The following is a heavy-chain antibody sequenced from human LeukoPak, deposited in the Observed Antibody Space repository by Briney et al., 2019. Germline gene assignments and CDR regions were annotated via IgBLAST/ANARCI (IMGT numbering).Heavy chain of an antibody. V-gene: IGHV4-34*01. CDR2: INHSGST. CDR3: ARGLKPDIVVVTATPFYFDY. CDR1: GGSLSGYY. J-gene: IGHJ4*02. Sequence: SETLSLTCAVYGGSLSGYYWSWIRQPPGKGLEWIGEINHSGSTNYNPSLKSRVTISVDTSKNQFSLKLSSVTAADTAVYYCARGLKPDIVVVTATPFYFDYWGQGTLVTVSS. D-gene: IGHD2-21*02.